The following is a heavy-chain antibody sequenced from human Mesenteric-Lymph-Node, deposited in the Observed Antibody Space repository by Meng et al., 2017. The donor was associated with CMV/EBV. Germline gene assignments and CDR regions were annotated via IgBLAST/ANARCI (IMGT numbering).Heavy chain of an antibody. Sequence: ASVKVSCKASGYTFTSYGISWVRQAPGQGLEWMGWISAYNGNTDCAQKFQGRVTITRNTSISTAYMELSSLRSEDTAVYYCARVGCSSTSCYTWFDPWGQGTLVTVSS. V-gene: IGHV1-18*01. CDR3: ARVGCSSTSCYTWFDP. J-gene: IGHJ5*02. CDR2: ISAYNGNT. CDR1: GYTFTSYG. D-gene: IGHD2-2*02.